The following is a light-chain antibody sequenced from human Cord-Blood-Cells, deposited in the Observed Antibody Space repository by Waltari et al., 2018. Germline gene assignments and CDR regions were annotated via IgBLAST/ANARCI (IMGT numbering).Light chain of an antibody. Sequence: EIVLTQSPGTLSLSPGERATLSCRASQSVSSCYLAWYQQKPGQAPRLLIYGASSRATGIPDRFSGGGSGTDFTLTISRLEPEDVAVYYCQQYGSSPWTFGQGTKVEIK. CDR3: QQYGSSPWT. CDR2: GAS. J-gene: IGKJ1*01. V-gene: IGKV3-20*01. CDR1: QSVSSCY.